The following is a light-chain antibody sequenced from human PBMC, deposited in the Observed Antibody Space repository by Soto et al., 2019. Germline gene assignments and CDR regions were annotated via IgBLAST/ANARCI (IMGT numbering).Light chain of an antibody. Sequence: EIVLTQSPGTLSLSPEERATLSCRASQSVSNNYLAWYQQKPGQAPRLLISGASNRATGIPDRFSGSGSGTDFTLAISRLEPEDFAVYYCQQFGTSPFTFGPGTRVDLK. V-gene: IGKV3-20*01. CDR1: QSVSNNY. CDR3: QQFGTSPFT. CDR2: GAS. J-gene: IGKJ3*01.